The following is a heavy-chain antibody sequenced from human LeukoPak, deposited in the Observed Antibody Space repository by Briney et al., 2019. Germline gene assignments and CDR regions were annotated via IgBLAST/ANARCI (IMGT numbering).Heavy chain of an antibody. CDR3: ARTVVVVVGASDYFDY. D-gene: IGHD2-2*01. V-gene: IGHV3-7*03. J-gene: IGHJ4*02. CDR1: GFTFSSYW. CDR2: IRQDGGVK. Sequence: PGGSLRLSCAASGFTFSSYWMTWVRQAPGKGLERVANIRQDGGVKYYMDSAKGRFTLSRDNAKSSLYLQMNSLRVEDTAMYFCARTVVVVVGASDYFDYWGQGTLVTVSS.